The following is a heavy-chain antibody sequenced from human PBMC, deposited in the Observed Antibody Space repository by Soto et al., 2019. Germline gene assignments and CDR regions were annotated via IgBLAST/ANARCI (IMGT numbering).Heavy chain of an antibody. CDR2: ISAYNGNT. CDR3: AREGYYGSGSYLRFDYYYGMDV. Sequence: KVSCKASGYTFTSYGISWVRQSPGQGLEWMGWISAYNGNTNYAQKLQGRVTMTTDTSTSTAYMELRSLRSDDTAVYYCAREGYYGSGSYLRFDYYYGMDVWGQGTTVTVSS. J-gene: IGHJ6*02. D-gene: IGHD3-10*01. V-gene: IGHV1-18*01. CDR1: GYTFTSYG.